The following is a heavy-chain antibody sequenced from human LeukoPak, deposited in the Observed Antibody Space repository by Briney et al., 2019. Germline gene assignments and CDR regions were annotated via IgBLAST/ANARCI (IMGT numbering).Heavy chain of an antibody. CDR3: ARMGNGYNLAFDY. CDR1: RFSLSTSGVR. D-gene: IGHD5-24*01. Sequence: SGPALEKPTQTLTLTCTFSRFSLSTSGVRVSWIHQPPGKAREWLARIDWDDDKFYSTSLKTRLTISKDTSKNQVVLTMTNTDPVDTATYYCARMGNGYNLAFDYWGQGTLVTVSS. J-gene: IGHJ4*02. V-gene: IGHV2-70*04. CDR2: IDWDDDK.